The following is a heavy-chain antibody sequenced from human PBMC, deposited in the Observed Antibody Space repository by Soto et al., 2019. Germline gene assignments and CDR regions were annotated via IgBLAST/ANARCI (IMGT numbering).Heavy chain of an antibody. Sequence: QLQLQESGPGLVKPSETLSLTCTVSGGSISSSSYYWGWIRQPPGKGLEWIGSIYYSGSTYYNPSLKIRVTISVDTSKNQFSLELSSVTAADTAVYYCARLKSGDPTYSYYFDYWGQGTLVTVSS. CDR1: GGSISSSSYY. J-gene: IGHJ4*02. CDR2: IYYSGST. D-gene: IGHD6-13*01. CDR3: ARLKSGDPTYSYYFDY. V-gene: IGHV4-39*01.